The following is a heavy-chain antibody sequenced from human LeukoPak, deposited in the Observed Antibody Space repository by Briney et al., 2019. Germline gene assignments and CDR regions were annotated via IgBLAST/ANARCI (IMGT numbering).Heavy chain of an antibody. CDR3: ARAGSDVEAYDASDI. CDR2: ISSSGSTI. CDR1: GVTFSDNY. V-gene: IGHV3-11*04. D-gene: IGHD2-21*01. J-gene: IGHJ3*02. Sequence: GGSLTLSCAASGVTFSDNYNSWIRQAPPKGLEWDSYISSSGSTIYYADAVKGRFTISKDNAKHSLYLQMNSLRAEDTAVYYCARAGSDVEAYDASDIWGQGTMVPVSS.